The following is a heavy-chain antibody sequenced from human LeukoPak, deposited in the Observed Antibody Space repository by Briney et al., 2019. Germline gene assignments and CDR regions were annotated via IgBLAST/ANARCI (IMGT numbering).Heavy chain of an antibody. J-gene: IGHJ4*02. D-gene: IGHD4-11*01. Sequence: GGSLGLSCAASGFTFSSYGMHWVRQAPGKGLEWVAVISYDGSNKYYADSVKGRFTISRDNSKNTLYLQMNSLRAEDTAVYYCAKSMTTVPPYYFDYWGQGTLVTVSS. V-gene: IGHV3-30*18. CDR1: GFTFSSYG. CDR3: AKSMTTVPPYYFDY. CDR2: ISYDGSNK.